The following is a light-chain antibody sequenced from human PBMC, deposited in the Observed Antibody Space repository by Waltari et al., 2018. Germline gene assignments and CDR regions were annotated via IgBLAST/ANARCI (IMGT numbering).Light chain of an antibody. CDR1: QRVFNSSNNKNY. V-gene: IGKV4-1*01. CDR2: WAS. J-gene: IGKJ2*01. CDR3: QQYYTTPYT. Sequence: IVMTQSQDSLAVSLGERATINSKPSQRVFNSSNNKNYLAWYHQKPGKPPKLLISWASTRESGVPDRFSGSGSGTDFTLTISSLQAEDVAVYYCQQYYTTPYTFGQGTKLEIK.